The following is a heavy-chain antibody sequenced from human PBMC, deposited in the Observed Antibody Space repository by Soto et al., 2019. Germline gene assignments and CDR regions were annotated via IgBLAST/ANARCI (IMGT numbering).Heavy chain of an antibody. Sequence: QVQLVESGGGVVQPGRSLRLSCAASGFTFSSYGMQWVRQAPGKGLEWVAVIWYDGSNKYYADSVKGRFTISRDNSKNTLYLQMNSLRAEDTAVYYCASSGANYFDYWGQGTLVTVSS. V-gene: IGHV3-33*01. CDR1: GFTFSSYG. CDR2: IWYDGSNK. D-gene: IGHD6-19*01. CDR3: ASSGANYFDY. J-gene: IGHJ4*02.